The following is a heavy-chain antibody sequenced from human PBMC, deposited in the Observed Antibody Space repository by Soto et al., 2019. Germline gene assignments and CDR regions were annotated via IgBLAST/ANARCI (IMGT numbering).Heavy chain of an antibody. Sequence: QVQLVQSGAEVKKPGASVKVSCKASGYTFTSYGFSWVRQAPGQGLEWMGWISTYNGNTNYAQKLQGRVTMTTDPSTSTAYMELRSLRSDDTAVYYCAMSGSGAAYYYHGLDVWGQGTTVTVSS. CDR2: ISTYNGNT. CDR3: AMSGSGAAYYYHGLDV. D-gene: IGHD6-25*01. V-gene: IGHV1-18*04. CDR1: GYTFTSYG. J-gene: IGHJ6*02.